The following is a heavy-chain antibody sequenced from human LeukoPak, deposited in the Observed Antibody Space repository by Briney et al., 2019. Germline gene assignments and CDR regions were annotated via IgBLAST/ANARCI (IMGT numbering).Heavy chain of an antibody. D-gene: IGHD3-16*01. CDR3: ARQYFHYVWGSGWFDY. CDR1: GGSISSSSYY. J-gene: IGHJ4*02. CDR2: IYYTGST. Sequence: PSETLSLTCTVSGGSISSSSYYWGWIRPPPGKGLEWIGSIYYTGSTYYNPSLKSRVTISVDTSKNQLSLKLSSVTAADTAVYYCARQYFHYVWGSGWFDYWGQGTLVTVSS. V-gene: IGHV4-39*01.